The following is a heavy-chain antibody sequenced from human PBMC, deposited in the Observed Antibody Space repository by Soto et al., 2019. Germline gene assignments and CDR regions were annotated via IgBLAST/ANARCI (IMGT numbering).Heavy chain of an antibody. Sequence: PSQTLSLTCAITGDSVSSNSAGWSWVRQSPSRGLEWLGRTYYRSKWYYEYAVPVRGRITINPDTSKNQYSLQLNSVTPEDTAVYFCARGEQYSGRIFDYWGQGTRVTVSS. CDR2: TYYRSKWYY. V-gene: IGHV6-1*01. D-gene: IGHD1-26*01. CDR1: GDSVSSNSAG. J-gene: IGHJ4*01. CDR3: ARGEQYSGRIFDY.